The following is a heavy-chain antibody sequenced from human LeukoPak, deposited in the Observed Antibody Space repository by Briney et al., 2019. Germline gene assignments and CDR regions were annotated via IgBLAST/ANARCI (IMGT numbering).Heavy chain of an antibody. CDR3: ARASVVVTATIGDFDY. CDR1: GGSISSGDYY. CDR2: IYYSGST. Sequence: SETLSLTCTVSGGSISSGDYYWSWIRQPPGKGLEWIGYIYYSGSTYYNPSLKSRVTISVDTSKNQFSLKLSSVTAADTAVYYCARASVVVTATIGDFDYWGQGTLVTVSS. J-gene: IGHJ4*02. V-gene: IGHV4-30-4*01. D-gene: IGHD2-21*02.